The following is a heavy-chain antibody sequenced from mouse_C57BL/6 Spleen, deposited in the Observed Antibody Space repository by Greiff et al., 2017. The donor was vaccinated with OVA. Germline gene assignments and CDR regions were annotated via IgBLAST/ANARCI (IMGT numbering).Heavy chain of an antibody. J-gene: IGHJ3*01. D-gene: IGHD1-1*01. CDR1: GYTFTSYW. Sequence: QVQLQQSGAELVKPGASVKLSCKASGYTFTSYWMHWVKQRPGQGHEWIGMIHPNSGSTNYNEKFKSKATLTVDKSSSTAYMRLSSLTSEDSAVYYCAREDYGIAYWGQGTLVTVSA. CDR2: IHPNSGST. CDR3: AREDYGIAY. V-gene: IGHV1-64*01.